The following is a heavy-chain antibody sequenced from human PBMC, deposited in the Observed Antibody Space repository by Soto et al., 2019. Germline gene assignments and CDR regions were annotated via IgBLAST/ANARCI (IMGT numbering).Heavy chain of an antibody. CDR2: INQDASAK. CDR1: GFTFRNFC. V-gene: IGHV3-7*03. J-gene: IGHJ4*02. D-gene: IGHD4-4*01. Sequence: ELQLVESGGGLVQPGGSLRLSCAASGFTFRNFCMSWVRQAPGKGLEWVANINQDASAKYYVDSVKGRFTISRDNAENSRYLQMNPQSAESAAVYFCARDIDWEGDYKSLDSWGQGTLVTVSS. CDR3: ARDIDWEGDYKSLDS.